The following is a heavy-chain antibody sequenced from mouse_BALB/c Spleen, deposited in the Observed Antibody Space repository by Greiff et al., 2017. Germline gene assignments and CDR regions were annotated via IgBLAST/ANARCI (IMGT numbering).Heavy chain of an antibody. J-gene: IGHJ4*01. Sequence: EVMLVESGGGLVQPGGSLKLSCAASGFTFSSYTMSWVRQTPEKRLEWVAYISNGGGSTYYPDTVKGRFTISRDNAKNTLYLQMSSLKSEDTAMYYCARHKNYYYAMDYWGQGTSVTVSS. CDR3: ARHKNYYYAMDY. V-gene: IGHV5-12-2*01. CDR1: GFTFSSYT. CDR2: ISNGGGST.